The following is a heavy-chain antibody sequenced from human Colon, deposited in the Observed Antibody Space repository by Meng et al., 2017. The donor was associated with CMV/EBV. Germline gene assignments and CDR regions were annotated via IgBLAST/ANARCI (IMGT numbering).Heavy chain of an antibody. D-gene: IGHD3-3*01. V-gene: IGHV1-2*02. CDR1: GYTFTGFY. J-gene: IGHJ4*02. CDR2: INPKSGDT. CDR3: ARDLWSGSSDYFDY. Sequence: VKLVQSGAEVKKPGASVKVSCKASGYTFTGFYIQWVRQAPGQGLEWMGWINPKSGDTIYEQKFQGRVTMTRDTSISTVYMDLNSLRSDDTAVYFCARDLWSGSSDYFDYWGQGTLVTVSS.